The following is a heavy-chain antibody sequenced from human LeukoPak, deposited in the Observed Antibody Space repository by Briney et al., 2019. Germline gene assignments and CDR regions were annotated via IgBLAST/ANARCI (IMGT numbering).Heavy chain of an antibody. CDR1: GYTFTSYG. CDR2: IGAYNGNT. V-gene: IGHV1-18*01. Sequence: ASVKVSCKASGYTFTSYGISWVRQAPGQGLEWMGWIGAYNGNTNYAQKLQGRVTMTTDTSTSTAYMELRSLRSDDTAVYYCARADYYDIMTGYFDYWGQGTLVTVSS. J-gene: IGHJ4*02. CDR3: ARADYYDIMTGYFDY. D-gene: IGHD3-9*01.